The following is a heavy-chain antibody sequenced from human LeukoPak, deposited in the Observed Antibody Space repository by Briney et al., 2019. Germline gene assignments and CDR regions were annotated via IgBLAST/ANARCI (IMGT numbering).Heavy chain of an antibody. Sequence: ASVKVSCKASGYTFTSYYMHWVRQAPGQGLEWMGIINPSGGSTSYAQKSQGRVTMTRDTSTSTVYMELSSLRSEDTAVYYCARSGAHSSGLEAGHWFDPWGQGTLVTVSS. CDR2: INPSGGST. CDR3: ARSGAHSSGLEAGHWFDP. V-gene: IGHV1-46*01. CDR1: GYTFTSYY. J-gene: IGHJ5*02. D-gene: IGHD3-22*01.